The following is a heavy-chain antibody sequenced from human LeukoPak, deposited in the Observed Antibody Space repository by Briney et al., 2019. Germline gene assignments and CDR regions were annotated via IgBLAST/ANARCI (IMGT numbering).Heavy chain of an antibody. V-gene: IGHV3-53*01. D-gene: IGHD3-10*01. CDR3: ARDLMVRGVSHGMDV. J-gene: IGHJ6*02. CDR1: GFTVSSNY. Sequence: GGSLRLSCAASGFTVSSNYMSWVRQAPGKGLEWVSVIYSGGSTYYADSVKGRITNSRDNSKNTLYLQMNSLRAEDTAVYYCARDLMVRGVSHGMDVWGQGTTVTVSS. CDR2: IYSGGST.